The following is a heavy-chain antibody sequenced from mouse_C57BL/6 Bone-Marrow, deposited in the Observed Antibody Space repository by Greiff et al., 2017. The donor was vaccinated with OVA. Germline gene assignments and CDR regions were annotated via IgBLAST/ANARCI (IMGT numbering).Heavy chain of an antibody. CDR2: IDPEDGET. Sequence: VQLQQSGAELVKPGASVKLSCTASGFNIKDYYMHWVKQRTEQGLEWIGRIDPEDGETKYAPNFQGKATITADTSSNTAYLQLSSLTSEDTAVYYCARPYSNYVGWYFDVWGTGTTVTVSS. J-gene: IGHJ1*03. V-gene: IGHV14-2*01. D-gene: IGHD2-5*01. CDR3: ARPYSNYVGWYFDV. CDR1: GFNIKDYY.